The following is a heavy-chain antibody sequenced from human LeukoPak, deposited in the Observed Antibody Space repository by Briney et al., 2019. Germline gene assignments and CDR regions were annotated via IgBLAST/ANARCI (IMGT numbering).Heavy chain of an antibody. D-gene: IGHD6-19*01. CDR1: GGTFSSYA. J-gene: IGHJ6*02. CDR2: IIPIFGTA. V-gene: IGHV1-69*13. Sequence: SVTVSCKASGGTFSSYAISWVRQAPGQGLEWMGGIIPIFGTANYAQKFQGRVTIAADESTSTAYMELSSLRSEDTAVYYCASPAPSGWPSYGMDVWGQGTTVTVSS. CDR3: ASPAPSGWPSYGMDV.